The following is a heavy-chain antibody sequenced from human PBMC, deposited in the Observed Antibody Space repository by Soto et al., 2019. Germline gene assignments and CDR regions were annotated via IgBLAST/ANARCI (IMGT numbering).Heavy chain of an antibody. CDR2: IIPIFGTA. D-gene: IGHD2-15*01. V-gene: IGHV1-69*01. CDR3: ARDLTRYCSGGSCYSGNYYGMDV. CDR1: GGTFSSYA. Sequence: QVQLVQSGAEVKKPGSSVKVSCKASGGTFSSYAISWVRQAPGQGLEWMGGIIPIFGTANYAQKFQGRVTITADASTSTAYMELSSMRSEDTAVYYCARDLTRYCSGGSCYSGNYYGMDVWGQGTTVTVSS. J-gene: IGHJ6*02.